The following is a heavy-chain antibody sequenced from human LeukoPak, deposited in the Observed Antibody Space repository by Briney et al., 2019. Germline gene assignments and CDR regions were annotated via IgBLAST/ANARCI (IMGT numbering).Heavy chain of an antibody. Sequence: AASVKVSCKASGYTFTNYDINWVRQTTGQGLEWMGWMSPNTGNTGYGQKFQGRITMTRNTSISTAYMELSSLTSDDTAVYFCVSRRKGRAYDIWGQGTMVTVSS. CDR2: MSPNTGNT. CDR3: VSRRKGRAYDI. J-gene: IGHJ3*02. CDR1: GYTFTNYD. V-gene: IGHV1-8*01.